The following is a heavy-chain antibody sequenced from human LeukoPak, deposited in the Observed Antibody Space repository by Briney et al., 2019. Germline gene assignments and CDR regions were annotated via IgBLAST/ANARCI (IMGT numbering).Heavy chain of an antibody. CDR2: IYYSGST. Sequence: SETLSLTCTVSGGSISNYYWSWIRQPPGKGLEWIGYIYYSGSTNYNPSLKSRVTISVDTSKNQFSLKLSSVTAADTAVYYCARHVVPAANDAFDIWGQGTMVTVSS. D-gene: IGHD2-2*01. CDR3: ARHVVPAANDAFDI. J-gene: IGHJ3*02. CDR1: GGSISNYY. V-gene: IGHV4-59*08.